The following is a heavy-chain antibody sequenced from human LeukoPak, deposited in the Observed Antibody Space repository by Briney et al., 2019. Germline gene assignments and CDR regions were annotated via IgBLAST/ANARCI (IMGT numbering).Heavy chain of an antibody. J-gene: IGHJ1*01. CDR1: GFTFSSYW. CDR2: IKQDGSEK. V-gene: IGHV3-7*01. Sequence: PGGSLRLSCAASGFTFSSYWMSWVRQAPGKGLEWVANIKQDGSEKYYVDSVKGRFTISGDNAKNSLYLQMNRLRVEDTAVYYCARDRRFCSGDSCYSDSEYFQHWGQGTLVTVSS. D-gene: IGHD2-15*01. CDR3: ARDRRFCSGDSCYSDSEYFQH.